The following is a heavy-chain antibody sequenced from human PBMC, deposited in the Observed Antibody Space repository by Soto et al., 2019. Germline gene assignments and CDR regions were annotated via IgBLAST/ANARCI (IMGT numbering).Heavy chain of an antibody. CDR2: MNPINGAT. J-gene: IGHJ6*02. Sequence: ASVKVSCKASGYDFTAYDINWVRQASGQGLEWMGWMNPINGATGSARRFQGRVSMTRNTATGTAYMELTSLRLDDTAVYYCGRGPSPRAPAGGTPYYYAMGVWGQGTTVTVSS. V-gene: IGHV1-8*02. D-gene: IGHD6-13*01. CDR1: GYDFTAYD. CDR3: GRGPSPRAPAGGTPYYYAMGV.